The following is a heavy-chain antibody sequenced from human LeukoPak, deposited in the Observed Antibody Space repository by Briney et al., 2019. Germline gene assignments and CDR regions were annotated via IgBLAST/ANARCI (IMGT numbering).Heavy chain of an antibody. CDR3: ARALDRVPAARGYYSGMDV. J-gene: IGHJ6*02. CDR2: MSDDGSNK. V-gene: IGHV3-30-3*01. D-gene: IGHD2-2*01. Sequence: GGSLRLSCAASGFTFSNYAIHWVRQAPGKGLEWVAVMSDDGSNKYYADSVKGRFTISRDNSKNTLYLQMNSLRPEDTAVYYCARALDRVPAARGYYSGMDVWGQGTTVTVSS. CDR1: GFTFSNYA.